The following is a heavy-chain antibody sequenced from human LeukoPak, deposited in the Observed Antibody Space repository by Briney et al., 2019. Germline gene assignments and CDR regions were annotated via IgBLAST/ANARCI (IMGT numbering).Heavy chain of an antibody. J-gene: IGHJ4*02. D-gene: IGHD1-26*01. CDR1: GFTFSSYA. V-gene: IGHV3-23*01. CDR2: ISGSGGST. CDR3: TKDKIVGAIFRFDY. Sequence: GGSLRLSCAASGFTFSSYAMSWVRQAPGKGLVWVSGISGSGGSTDYADSVKGRFTISRDNSKNTLYLQMNSLRAEDTAVYYCTKDKIVGAIFRFDYWGQGTLVTVSS.